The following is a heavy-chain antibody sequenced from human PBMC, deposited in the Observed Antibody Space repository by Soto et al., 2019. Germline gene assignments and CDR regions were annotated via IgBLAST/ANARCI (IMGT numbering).Heavy chain of an antibody. D-gene: IGHD3-10*01. V-gene: IGHV3-15*07. CDR1: GFTFSNAW. CDR3: TTDGSMVRGVIRPDY. Sequence: GGSLRLSCAASGFTFSNAWMNWVRQAPGKGLEWVGRIKSKTDGGTTDYAAPVKGRFTISRDDSKNTLYLQMNSLKTEDTAVYYCTTDGSMVRGVIRPDYWGQGTLVTVSS. J-gene: IGHJ4*02. CDR2: IKSKTDGGTT.